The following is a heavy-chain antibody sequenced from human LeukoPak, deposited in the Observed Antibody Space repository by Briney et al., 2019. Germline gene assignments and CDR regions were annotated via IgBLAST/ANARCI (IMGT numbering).Heavy chain of an antibody. J-gene: IGHJ4*02. CDR2: ISYDGINK. V-gene: IGHV3-30*18. D-gene: IGHD1-26*01. CDR3: AKDNSGSSTGGYYFDS. Sequence: PGGSLRLSCAASGFTFSSYGMHWVRQAPGKGLEWVAVISYDGINKYYADSVKGRLTISRDNSKNTLYLQMNSLRAEDTAVYYCAKDNSGSSTGGYYFDSWGQGTLVTVSS. CDR1: GFTFSSYG.